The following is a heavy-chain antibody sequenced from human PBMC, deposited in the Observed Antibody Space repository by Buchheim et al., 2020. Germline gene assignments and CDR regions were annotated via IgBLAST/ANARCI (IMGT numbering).Heavy chain of an antibody. CDR1: GFTFSSYD. V-gene: IGHV3-13*01. CDR3: ARAPGYCTNGVCYTWFDP. CDR2: IGTAGYT. J-gene: IGHJ5*02. D-gene: IGHD2-8*01. Sequence: EVQLVESGGGLVQPGGSLRLSCAASGFTFSSYDMHWVRQVPGKGLEWVSAIGTAGYTYYPDSVKGRFPISREDATDYLYPHMNSLRDGDTAVYYCARAPGYCTNGVCYTWFDPWGQGTL.